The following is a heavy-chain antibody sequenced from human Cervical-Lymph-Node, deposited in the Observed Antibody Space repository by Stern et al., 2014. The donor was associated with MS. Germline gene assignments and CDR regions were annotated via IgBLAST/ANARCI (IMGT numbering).Heavy chain of an antibody. D-gene: IGHD5-24*01. J-gene: IGHJ4*02. V-gene: IGHV1-69*01. CDR1: GGTFSSYA. Sequence: VQLVESGAGVKQPGSSVKVSCKVSGGTFSSYAVSWVRQAPGQGLEWMGGVLPVFTTPNYAQNFQGRVTVTADESTSTVYMELSNLTSEDTAMYYCARETRSGYNFDYWGQGALVTVSS. CDR3: ARETRSGYNFDY. CDR2: VLPVFTTP.